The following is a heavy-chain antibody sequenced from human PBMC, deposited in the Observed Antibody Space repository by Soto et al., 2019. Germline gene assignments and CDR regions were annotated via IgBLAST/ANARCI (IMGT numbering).Heavy chain of an antibody. CDR2: IIPIFGTA. Sequence: PGQGLEWMGGIIPIFGTANYAQKFQGRVTITADESTSTAYMELSSLRSEDTAVYYCARIAGAGTPYRGKGTLVTVSS. D-gene: IGHD6-19*01. CDR3: ARIAGAGTPY. J-gene: IGHJ4*02. V-gene: IGHV1-69*01.